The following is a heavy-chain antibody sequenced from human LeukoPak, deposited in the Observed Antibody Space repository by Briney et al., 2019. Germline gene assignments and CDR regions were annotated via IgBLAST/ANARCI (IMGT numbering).Heavy chain of an antibody. J-gene: IGHJ4*02. D-gene: IGHD2-2*01. CDR1: GGTFSSYA. CDR2: IIPIFGTA. V-gene: IGHV1-69*01. CDR3: ARLNDIVVVPAAIDY. Sequence: ASVKVSCKASGGTFSSYAISWVRQAPGHGLEWMGGIIPIFGTANYAQKFQGRVTITADESTSTAYMELSSLRSEDTAVYYCARLNDIVVVPAAIDYWGQGTLVTVSS.